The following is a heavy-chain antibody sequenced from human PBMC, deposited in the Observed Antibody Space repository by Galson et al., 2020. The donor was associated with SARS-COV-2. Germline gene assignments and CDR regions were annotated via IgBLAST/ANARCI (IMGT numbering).Heavy chain of an antibody. V-gene: IGHV3-30*18. CDR1: GFTFSSYG. Sequence: QLGESLKISCAAPGFTFSSYGMHWVRQAPGKGLEWVAVISYDGSNKYYADSVKGRFTISRDNSKNTLYLQMNSLRAEDTAVYYCAKDDGHDYGDLSFDYWGQGTLVTVSS. D-gene: IGHD4-17*01. CDR2: ISYDGSNK. CDR3: AKDDGHDYGDLSFDY. J-gene: IGHJ4*02.